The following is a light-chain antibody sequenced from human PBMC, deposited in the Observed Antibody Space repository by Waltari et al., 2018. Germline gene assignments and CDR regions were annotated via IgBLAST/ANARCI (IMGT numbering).Light chain of an antibody. J-gene: IGLJ2*01. Sequence: SSGLTQDPAVSVALGQTIRITCRGDSLRTSYASWYQVKTGQAPVLVIVGKEKRPSGVPYRISGERSETTSSLIITGAQAEDEADYYCSSRNGRASQVVFAGGTKVTVL. CDR3: SSRNGRASQVV. V-gene: IGLV3-19*01. CDR1: SLRTSY. CDR2: GKE.